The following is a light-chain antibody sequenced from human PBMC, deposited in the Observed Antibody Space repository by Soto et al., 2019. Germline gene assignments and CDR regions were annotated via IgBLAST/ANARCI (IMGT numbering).Light chain of an antibody. J-gene: IGKJ1*01. CDR1: QAVSSNY. CDR2: GAS. CDR3: QQYGDLPWT. V-gene: IGKV3-20*01. Sequence: ALTQSPGTLSSSPGERATLSCRASQAVSSNYLAWYQQKPGQAPRLLISGASGRATGVPGRFSGSGSGTEFTLTIDRLESEDFAVYFCQQYGDLPWTFGQGTKVDIK.